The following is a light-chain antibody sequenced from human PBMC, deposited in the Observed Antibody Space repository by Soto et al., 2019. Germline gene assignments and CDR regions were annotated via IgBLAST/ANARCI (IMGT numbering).Light chain of an antibody. V-gene: IGKV1-39*01. CDR3: LQTYNLPRT. CDR2: GAS. CDR1: LTIGDS. J-gene: IGKJ1*01. Sequence: DIQMTQSPSSLSASVGDRVTITCRASLTIGDSLSWFQQKAGKLPTLLIYGASALQSGVPARFSGSGSGTDFTLTISNMQREDFATYYCLQTYNLPRTFGQGTKVEFK.